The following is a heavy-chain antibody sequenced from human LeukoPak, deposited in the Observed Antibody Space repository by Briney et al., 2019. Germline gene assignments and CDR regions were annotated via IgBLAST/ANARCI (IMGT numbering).Heavy chain of an antibody. D-gene: IGHD6-19*01. J-gene: IGHJ4*02. Sequence: GGSLRLSCAASGSAVSSNYMSWVRQAPGKGLEWVSVIYSGGGTYYADSVKGRFTISRDNSKNTLYLQMNSLRAEDTAVYYCARDSSSGWYHDSWGQGTLVTVSS. CDR3: ARDSSSGWYHDS. CDR2: IYSGGGT. V-gene: IGHV3-53*01. CDR1: GSAVSSNY.